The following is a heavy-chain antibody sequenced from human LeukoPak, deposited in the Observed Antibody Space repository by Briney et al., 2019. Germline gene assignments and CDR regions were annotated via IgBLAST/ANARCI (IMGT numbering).Heavy chain of an antibody. CDR3: AGSVPAPKEFAY. D-gene: IGHD1-1*01. Sequence: SETLSLACTVSGGSISSYYWSWIRQPPGKGLEWIGYIYSSGTTKSNPSLESRVTISVDTSKNQFSLNLSSVTAADTAVYYCAGSVPAPKEFAYWGQGTLVTVSS. V-gene: IGHV4-4*09. J-gene: IGHJ4*02. CDR1: GGSISSYY. CDR2: IYSSGTT.